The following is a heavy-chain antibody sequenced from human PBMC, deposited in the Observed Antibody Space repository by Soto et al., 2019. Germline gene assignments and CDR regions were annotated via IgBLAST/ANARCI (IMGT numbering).Heavy chain of an antibody. Sequence: GGSLRHSCAASGFTFSSYAMSWVRQAPGKGLEWVSAISGSGGSTYYADSVKGRFTISRDNSKNTLYLQMNSLRAEDTAVYYCAKAALVTMVRGGSAFDIWGQGTMVTVSS. J-gene: IGHJ3*02. CDR2: ISGSGGST. CDR3: AKAALVTMVRGGSAFDI. D-gene: IGHD3-10*01. V-gene: IGHV3-23*01. CDR1: GFTFSSYA.